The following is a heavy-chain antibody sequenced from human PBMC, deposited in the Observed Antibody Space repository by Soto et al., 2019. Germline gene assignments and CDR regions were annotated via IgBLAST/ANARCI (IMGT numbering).Heavy chain of an antibody. CDR1: GYTFTSYG. V-gene: IGHV1-18*01. D-gene: IGHD3-22*01. J-gene: IGHJ4*02. CDR3: ARGVTYYYDSSGYYSDY. Sequence: GASVKVSCKASGYTFTSYGISWVRQAPGQGLEWMGWISAYNGNTNYAQKLQGRVTMTTDTSTSTAYMELRSLRSDDTAVYYCARGVTYYYDSSGYYSDYWGQGTLVTVSS. CDR2: ISAYNGNT.